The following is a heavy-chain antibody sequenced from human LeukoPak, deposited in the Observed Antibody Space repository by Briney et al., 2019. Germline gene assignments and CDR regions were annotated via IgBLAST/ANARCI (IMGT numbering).Heavy chain of an antibody. Sequence: GGSLRLSCAASGFTFSSYAMSWVRQAPGKGLEWVSAISGSGGSTYYADSVKGRFTISRDNSKNTLYLQMNSLRAEDTAVYYCAKLPPPYCSSTSCPGYWGQGTLVTVSS. V-gene: IGHV3-23*01. CDR2: ISGSGGST. CDR3: AKLPPPYCSSTSCPGY. CDR1: GFTFSSYA. J-gene: IGHJ4*02. D-gene: IGHD2-2*01.